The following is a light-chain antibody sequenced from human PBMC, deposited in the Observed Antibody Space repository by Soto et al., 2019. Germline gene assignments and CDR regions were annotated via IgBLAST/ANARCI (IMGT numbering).Light chain of an antibody. J-gene: IGKJ2*01. CDR3: QQYGSSPYT. CDR1: QSVSSSY. V-gene: IGKV3-20*01. CDR2: GAS. Sequence: EIVLTQSPGTRSLSPGERATLSCRARQSVSSSYLAWYQQKPGQAPRLLIYGASSRATGIPDRFSGSGSGTDFTLTISRLEPEDFAVYYCQQYGSSPYTFGQGTKLEIK.